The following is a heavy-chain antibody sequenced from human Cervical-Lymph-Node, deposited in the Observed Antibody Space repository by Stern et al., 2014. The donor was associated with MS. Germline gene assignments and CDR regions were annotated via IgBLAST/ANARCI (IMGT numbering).Heavy chain of an antibody. V-gene: IGHV4-59*01. J-gene: IGHJ4*02. CDR1: AGSISSFY. Sequence: VQLEESGPGLMKPSETLSLTCTVSAGSISSFYWSWIRQPPGKGLEWVGYVHSSGSTTYNASLKRRGTISVDPSGNQFSLKMTSVTAADTAVYYCARGLETATPWDFWGQGTLVTVSS. CDR2: VHSSGST. D-gene: IGHD5-24*01. CDR3: ARGLETATPWDF.